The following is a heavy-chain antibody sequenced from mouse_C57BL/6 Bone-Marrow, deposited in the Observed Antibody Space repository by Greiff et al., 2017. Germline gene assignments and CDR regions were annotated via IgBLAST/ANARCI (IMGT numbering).Heavy chain of an antibody. J-gene: IGHJ4*01. CDR3: ASCGTYHTHQEAMDY. CDR2: IYPGRGHT. V-gene: IGHV1-66*01. CDR1: GYSFTSYY. Sequence: VQLQQSGPELVRPGASVKISCTASGYSFTSYYIHWVKQRPGQGLEWIGWIYPGRGHTKYTAKFKGKATLTAYTSSSTAYLPLSSLTSEDSAVYYFASCGTYHTHQEAMDYWGQGTSVTVSA. D-gene: IGHD4-1*01.